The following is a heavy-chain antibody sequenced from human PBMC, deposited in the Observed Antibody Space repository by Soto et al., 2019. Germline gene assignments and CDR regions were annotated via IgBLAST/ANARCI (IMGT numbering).Heavy chain of an antibody. CDR2: INHSGST. V-gene: IGHV4-34*01. CDR1: GGSFSGYY. J-gene: IGHJ4*02. D-gene: IGHD3-10*01. Sequence: QVQLQQWGAGLLKPSETLSLTCAVYGGSFSGYYWSWIRQPPGKGLEWIGEINHSGSTNYNPSLNSRVTMSVDTSKNQFSMEMSSVIAAATAVYYCERCDYTMVRGVTFDYWGQGTLVTVSS. CDR3: ERCDYTMVRGVTFDY.